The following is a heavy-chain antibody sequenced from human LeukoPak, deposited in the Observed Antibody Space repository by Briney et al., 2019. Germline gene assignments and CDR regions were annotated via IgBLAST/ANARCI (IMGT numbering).Heavy chain of an antibody. V-gene: IGHV4-59*12. D-gene: IGHD6-13*01. J-gene: IGHJ6*02. CDR3: ATDSGKRAAAGDYYYYGMDV. CDR2: IYYSGST. CDR1: GGSISSYY. Sequence: SETLSLTCTVSGGSISSYYWSWIRQPPGKGLEWIGYIYYSGSTIYNPSLKSRVTISVDTSKNQFSLKLSSVTAADTAVYYCATDSGKRAAAGDYYYYGMDVWGQGTTVTVSS.